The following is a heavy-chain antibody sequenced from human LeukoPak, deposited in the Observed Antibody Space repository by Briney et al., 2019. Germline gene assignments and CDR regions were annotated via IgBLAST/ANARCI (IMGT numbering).Heavy chain of an antibody. CDR2: MNPNSGNT. CDR3: ARVPFLSGIAAADPFFQH. V-gene: IGHV1-8*01. J-gene: IGHJ1*01. D-gene: IGHD6-13*01. CDR1: GYTFTSYD. Sequence: ASVKVSCKASGYTFTSYDINWVRRATGQGLEWMGWMNPNSGNTGYAQKFQGRVTMTRNTSISAAYMELSSLRSEDTAVYYCARVPFLSGIAAADPFFQHWGQGTLVTVSS.